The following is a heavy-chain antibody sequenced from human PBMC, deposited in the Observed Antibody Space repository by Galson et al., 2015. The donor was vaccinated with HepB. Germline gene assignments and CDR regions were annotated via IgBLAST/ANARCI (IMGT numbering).Heavy chain of an antibody. D-gene: IGHD3-22*01. CDR2: ISAYNGNT. CDR1: GYTFTRYG. V-gene: IGHV1-18*01. Sequence: SVKVSCKASGYTFTRYGISWVRQAPGQGLEWMAWISAYNGNTNYAQTLQGRVTMTTDTSTNTAYMELRSLRSDDTAVYYCARDDGYYDSSGYAFDIWGQGTMVTVSS. CDR3: ARDDGYYDSSGYAFDI. J-gene: IGHJ3*02.